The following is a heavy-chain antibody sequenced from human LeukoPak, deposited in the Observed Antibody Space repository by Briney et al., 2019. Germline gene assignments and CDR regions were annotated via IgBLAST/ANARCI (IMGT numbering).Heavy chain of an antibody. J-gene: IGHJ4*02. CDR3: AREEPYIGSSWYPFDY. CDR2: ISGSGGST. CDR1: GFTFSSYA. D-gene: IGHD6-13*01. Sequence: GGSLRLSCAASGFTFSSYAMSWVRQAPGKGLEWVSAISGSGGSTYYADSVKGRFTISRDNSKNTLYLQMNSLRAEDTAVYYCAREEPYIGSSWYPFDYWGQGTLVTVSS. V-gene: IGHV3-23*01.